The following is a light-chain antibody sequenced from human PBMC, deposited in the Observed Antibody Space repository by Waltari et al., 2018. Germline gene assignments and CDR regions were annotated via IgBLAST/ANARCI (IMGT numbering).Light chain of an antibody. CDR1: QDTGDS. CDR2: AVS. V-gene: IGKV1-33*01. Sequence: DMQLTQTPSSLAASVGDRLTLTCQASQDTGDSLNGFQHEPGTPPELLIYAVSRLDYGVPSRFTGSRSVTNYSFSITNLQPADIATYFCQQYRSLPLTFGQGTK. J-gene: IGKJ2*01. CDR3: QQYRSLPLT.